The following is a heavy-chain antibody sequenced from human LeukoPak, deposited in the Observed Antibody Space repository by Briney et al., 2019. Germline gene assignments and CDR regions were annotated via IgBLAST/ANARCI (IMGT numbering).Heavy chain of an antibody. CDR1: GDSISRSDSY. CDR2: IYYSGRT. V-gene: IGHV4-39*01. J-gene: IGHJ1*01. D-gene: IGHD3-22*01. CDR3: ARRRYYDGSGYLE. Sequence: SETLSLTCSVSGDSISRSDSYWDWIRQPPGKGLEWIGTIYYSGRTYYSPSLNSRVTMSVDTSSNQFSLNLRSVTAADTAVYYCARRRYYDGSGYLEWGQGTLLSVSS.